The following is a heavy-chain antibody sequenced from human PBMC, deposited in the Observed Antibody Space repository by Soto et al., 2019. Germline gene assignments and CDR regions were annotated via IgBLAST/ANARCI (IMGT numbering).Heavy chain of an antibody. V-gene: IGHV3-33*06. CDR3: AKPGVGEDDYFQH. D-gene: IGHD4-17*01. J-gene: IGHJ1*01. CDR2: IWYDGSNK. CDR1: GFTFSSYG. Sequence: QVQLVESGGGVVQPGRSLRLSCAASGFTFSSYGMHWVRQAPGKGLEWVAIIWYDGSNKNYADSVKGRFTISRDNSKNTLYLQMNSLTAEDTAVYYCAKPGVGEDDYFQHWGQGTPVTVSS.